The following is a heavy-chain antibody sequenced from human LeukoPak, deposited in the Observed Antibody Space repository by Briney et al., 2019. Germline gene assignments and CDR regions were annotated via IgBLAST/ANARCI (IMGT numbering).Heavy chain of an antibody. J-gene: IGHJ4*02. Sequence: SVKVSCXASGGTFSSYAISWVRQALGQGLEWMGRIIPIFGTANYAQKFQGRVTITTDESTSTAYMELSSLRSEDTAVYYCARAMLIRRSVFDYWGQGTLVTVSS. CDR3: ARAMLIRRSVFDY. CDR1: GGTFSSYA. V-gene: IGHV1-69*05. D-gene: IGHD2-21*01. CDR2: IIPIFGTA.